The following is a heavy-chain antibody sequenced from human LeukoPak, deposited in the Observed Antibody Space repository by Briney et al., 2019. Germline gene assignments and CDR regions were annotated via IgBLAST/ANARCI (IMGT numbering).Heavy chain of an antibody. CDR1: GYTFTSYG. CDR2: ISAYNGNT. J-gene: IGHJ3*02. CDR3: ARDLRFIQPKVFDI. D-gene: IGHD3-3*01. Sequence: ASVKVSCEASGYTFTSYGISWVRQAPGQGLEWMGWISAYNGNTNYAQKLQGRVTMTTDTSTSTAYMELRSLRSDDTAVYYCARDLRFIQPKVFDIWGQGTMVTVSS. V-gene: IGHV1-18*01.